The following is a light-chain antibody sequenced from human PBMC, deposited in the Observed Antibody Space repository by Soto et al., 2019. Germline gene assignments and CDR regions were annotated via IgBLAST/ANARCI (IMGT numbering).Light chain of an antibody. Sequence: PGERVTLSCRASQGVSSSYLTWYQQKPGQAPRLLIYGASTRATSIPARFSGSGSGADFTLTISSLQPEDFAVYYCQQDYNLPGTFGQGTKVEIK. CDR3: QQDYNLPGT. CDR2: GAS. CDR1: QGVSSSY. J-gene: IGKJ1*01. V-gene: IGKV3D-7*01.